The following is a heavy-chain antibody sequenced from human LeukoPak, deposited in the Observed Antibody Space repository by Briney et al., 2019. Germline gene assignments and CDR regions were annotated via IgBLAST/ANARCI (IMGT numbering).Heavy chain of an antibody. CDR2: INEDGSTT. V-gene: IGHV3-74*01. D-gene: IGHD1-26*01. CDR1: GFTFSSNW. J-gene: IGHJ4*02. CDR3: VRDLGGRSGH. Sequence: GGSLRLSCVASGFTFSSNWMHWVRQAPGKGLVWVSRINEDGSTTNYADSVKGRSTIFRDNAKNTLYLQMNSLRAEDTAVYYCVRDLGGRSGHWGQGTLVTVSS.